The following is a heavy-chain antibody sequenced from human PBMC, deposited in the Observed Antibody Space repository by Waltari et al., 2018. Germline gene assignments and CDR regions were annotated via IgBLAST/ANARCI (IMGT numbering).Heavy chain of an antibody. CDR2: MTSDGCTP. CDR3: VRGSSGWYGTDY. J-gene: IGHJ4*02. D-gene: IGHD6-19*01. CDR1: GFTFSGYW. Sequence: EVKLVESGGGLVQPGGSLRLSCAASGFTFSGYWMHWVPQAPGKGLGWISRMTSDGCTPNYASSVKSRFTTSRDNAKTTLYLQTNSLSAEDTAVYYCVRGSSGWYGTDYWGQGTLVTVSS. V-gene: IGHV3-74*01.